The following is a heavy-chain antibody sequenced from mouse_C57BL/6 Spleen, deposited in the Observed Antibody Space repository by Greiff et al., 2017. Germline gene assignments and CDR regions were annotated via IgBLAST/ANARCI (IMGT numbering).Heavy chain of an antibody. J-gene: IGHJ3*01. Sequence: VQLQQSGPELVKPGASVKLSCKASGYTFTSYDINWVKQRPGQGLEWIGWIYPRDGSTKYNEKFKGKATLTVDTSSSTAYMELHSLTSEDSAVYFWAREEGYDYDGAWFAYWGQGTLVTVSA. V-gene: IGHV1-85*01. CDR1: GYTFTSYD. D-gene: IGHD2-4*01. CDR2: IYPRDGST. CDR3: AREEGYDYDGAWFAY.